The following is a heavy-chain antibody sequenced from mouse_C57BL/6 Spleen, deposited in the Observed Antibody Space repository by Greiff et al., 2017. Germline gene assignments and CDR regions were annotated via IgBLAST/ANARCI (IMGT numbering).Heavy chain of an antibody. V-gene: IGHV5-9-1*02. CDR2: ISSGGDYI. J-gene: IGHJ3*01. CDR3: TREGYEGFAY. Sequence: EVKLVESGEGLVKPGGSLKLSCAASGFTFSSYAMSWVRQTPEKRLEWVAYISSGGDYIYYADTVKGRFTISRDNARNTLYLQMSSLKSEDTAMYYWTREGYEGFAYWSQGTLVTVSA. CDR1: GFTFSSYA. D-gene: IGHD2-10*02.